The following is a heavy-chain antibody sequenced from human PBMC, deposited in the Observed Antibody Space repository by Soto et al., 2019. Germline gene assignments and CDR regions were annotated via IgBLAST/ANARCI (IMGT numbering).Heavy chain of an antibody. CDR1: GYTWTSYG. CDR2: ISAYNGNT. CDR3: SRVVGALGHWFDP. D-gene: IGHD1-26*01. Sequence: QVQLVKSGGEVKKPGASVKVSCKASGYTWTSYGISWMRQAPGQGLEWMGRISAYNGNTNYAQKSQGRVTMSPDTSTSTAYMELRSLRSDDTALYYCSRVVGALGHWFDPWGQGTLVTVYS. V-gene: IGHV1-18*01. J-gene: IGHJ5*02.